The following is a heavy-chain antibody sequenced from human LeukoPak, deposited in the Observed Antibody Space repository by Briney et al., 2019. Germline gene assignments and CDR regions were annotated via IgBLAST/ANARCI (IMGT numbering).Heavy chain of an antibody. D-gene: IGHD3-3*01. V-gene: IGHV4-4*08. CDR3: AGYDFWSGYCNY. CDR1: GGSISSYY. J-gene: IGHJ4*02. Sequence: SETLSLTCTVSGGSISSYYWSWIRQPPGKGLEWIGRIYTSGSTNYNPSLKSRVTISVDTSKNQFSLKLSSVTAADTAVYYCAGYDFWSGYCNYWGQGTLVTVSS. CDR2: IYTSGST.